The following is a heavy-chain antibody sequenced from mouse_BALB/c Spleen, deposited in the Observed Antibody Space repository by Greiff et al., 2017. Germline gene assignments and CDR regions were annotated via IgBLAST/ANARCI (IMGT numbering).Heavy chain of an antibody. V-gene: IGHV3-8*02. CDR3: ARAIYDGNYEFAD. CDR2: ISYSGST. Sequence: VQLKESGPSLVKPSQTLSLTCSVTGDSITSGYWNWIRKFPGNKLEYMGYISYSGSTYYNPSLKSRISITRDTSKNQYYLQLNSVTTEDTATDYCARAIYDGNYEFADWGQGTLVTVAA. CDR1: GDSITSGY. D-gene: IGHD2-1*01. J-gene: IGHJ3*01.